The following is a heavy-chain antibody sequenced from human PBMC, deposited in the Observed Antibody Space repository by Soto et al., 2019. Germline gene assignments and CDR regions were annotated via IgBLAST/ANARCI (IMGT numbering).Heavy chain of an antibody. D-gene: IGHD3-10*01. J-gene: IGHJ5*02. CDR2: IYYSGST. CDR1: GGSISSGDYY. CDR3: ARDPGGPRLLWFGQNHNWFDP. V-gene: IGHV4-30-4*01. Sequence: PSETLSLTCTVSGGSISSGDYYWSWIRQPPGKGLEWIGYIYYSGSTYYNPSLKSRVTISVDTSKNQFSLKLSSVTAADTAVYYCARDPGGPRLLWFGQNHNWFDPWGQGTLVTVSS.